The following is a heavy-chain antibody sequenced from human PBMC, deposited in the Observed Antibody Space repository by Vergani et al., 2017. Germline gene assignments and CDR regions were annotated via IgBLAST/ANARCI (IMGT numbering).Heavy chain of an antibody. CDR3: ARAEEGSGSYNHDY. J-gene: IGHJ4*02. CDR2: MNPNSGNT. V-gene: IGHV1-8*01. CDR1: GYTFTSYD. Sequence: QVQLVQSGAEVKKPGASVKVSCKASGYTFTSYDINWVRQATGQGLEWMGWMNPNSGNTGYAQKFQGRVTITADESTSTAYMELSSLRSEDTAVYYCARAEEGSGSYNHDYWGQGTLVTVSS. D-gene: IGHD3-10*01.